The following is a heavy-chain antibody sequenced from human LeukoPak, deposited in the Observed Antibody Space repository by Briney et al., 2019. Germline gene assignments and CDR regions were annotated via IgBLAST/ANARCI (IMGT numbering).Heavy chain of an antibody. J-gene: IGHJ4*02. D-gene: IGHD1-26*01. CDR1: GGSIGSSNYY. V-gene: IGHV4-30-4*01. CDR3: ARAPVYSGTFFDY. CDR2: IYYSGST. Sequence: SETLSLTCTVSGGSIGSSNYYWSWIRQPPGKGLEWIAYIYYSGSTYYNPSLKSRVTISLDTSKNQFSLKLSSVTAADTAVYYCARAPVYSGTFFDYWGQGTLVTVSS.